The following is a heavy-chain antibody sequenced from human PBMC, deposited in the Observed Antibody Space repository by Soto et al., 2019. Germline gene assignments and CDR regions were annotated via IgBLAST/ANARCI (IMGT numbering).Heavy chain of an antibody. CDR1: GGSISSGGYY. CDR2: IYYSGST. J-gene: IGHJ6*02. D-gene: IGHD3-9*01. Sequence: QVQLQESGPGLVKPSQTLSLTCTVSGGSISSGGYYWSWIRQHPGKGLEWIGYIYYSGSTYYNPSLKRRVTISVDTSKNQCSLKLSSVTAADTAVYHCARDTYYDILTGPYGMDVWGQGTTVTVSS. V-gene: IGHV4-31*03. CDR3: ARDTYYDILTGPYGMDV.